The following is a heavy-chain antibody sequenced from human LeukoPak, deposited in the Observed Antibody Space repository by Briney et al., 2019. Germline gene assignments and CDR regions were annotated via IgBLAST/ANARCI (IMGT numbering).Heavy chain of an antibody. Sequence: GGSLRLSCAASGFTFSSYAMSWVRQAPGKGLEWVSAISGSGGSTYYADSVKGRFTISRDNSKNTLYLQMNSLRAEDTAVYYCAKGENPYSSSWNYYYGMDVWGQGTTVTASS. V-gene: IGHV3-23*01. J-gene: IGHJ6*02. D-gene: IGHD6-13*01. CDR2: ISGSGGST. CDR1: GFTFSSYA. CDR3: AKGENPYSSSWNYYYGMDV.